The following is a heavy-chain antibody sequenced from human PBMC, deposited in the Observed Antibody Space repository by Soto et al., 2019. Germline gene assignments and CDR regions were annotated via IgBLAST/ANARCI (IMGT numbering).Heavy chain of an antibody. CDR3: ATYVDRQENWFDP. J-gene: IGHJ5*02. CDR1: GYTFTSYG. V-gene: IGHV1-18*01. D-gene: IGHD5-12*01. CDR2: ISAYNGNT. Sequence: ASVKVSCKASGYTFTSYGISWVRQAPGQGLEWMGCISAYNGNTNYAQKLQGRVTMTTDTSTSTAYMELRSLRSDDTAVYYCATYVDRQENWFDPWGQGTLVTVSS.